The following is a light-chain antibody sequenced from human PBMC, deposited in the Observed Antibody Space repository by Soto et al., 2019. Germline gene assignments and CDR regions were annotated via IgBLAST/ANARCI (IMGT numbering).Light chain of an antibody. CDR3: QQHDNSPLT. CDR1: QHISSSY. Sequence: EIVLTQSPGTLSLTQGERATLSCRVSQHISSSYLAWYQQKPGQAPRLLIFGASSRATGIPARFSGSGSGTDFTLTIISLQPEDFAVYFCQQHDNSPLTFGPVTMLDI. V-gene: IGKV3-20*01. J-gene: IGKJ3*01. CDR2: GAS.